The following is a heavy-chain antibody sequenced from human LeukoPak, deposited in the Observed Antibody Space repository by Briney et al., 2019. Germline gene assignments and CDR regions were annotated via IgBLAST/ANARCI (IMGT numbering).Heavy chain of an antibody. Sequence: GGSLRLSCAASGFTFSSYAMSWVRQAPGKGLEWVSAISGSGGSTYYADSVKGRSTISRDNSKNTLYLQMNSLRAEDTAVYYCAKDLPIVGATSGLAFDIWGQGTMVTVSS. CDR2: ISGSGGST. V-gene: IGHV3-23*01. D-gene: IGHD1-26*01. J-gene: IGHJ3*02. CDR1: GFTFSSYA. CDR3: AKDLPIVGATSGLAFDI.